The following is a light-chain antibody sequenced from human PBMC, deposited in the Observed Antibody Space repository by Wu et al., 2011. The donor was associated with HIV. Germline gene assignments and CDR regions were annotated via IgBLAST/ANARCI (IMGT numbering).Light chain of an antibody. V-gene: IGKV3-20*01. Sequence: DTLLTQSPGTLSLSPGERATLSCRASQSVTSNYLAWYQQKPGQAPRLLIYATSNRATGIPDRFSGSGSGTDFSLTISRLEPEDFAVYYCQRYGSSSYTFGQGTKLEIK. CDR3: QRYGSSSYT. CDR2: ATS. CDR1: QSVTSNY. J-gene: IGKJ2*01.